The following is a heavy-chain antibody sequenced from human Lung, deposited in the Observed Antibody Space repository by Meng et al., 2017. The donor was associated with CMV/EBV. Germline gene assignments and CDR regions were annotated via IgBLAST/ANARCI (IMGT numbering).Heavy chain of an antibody. J-gene: IGHJ4*02. D-gene: IGHD6-13*01. Sequence: SXTXSLXCTVSGGSISSSSYYWGWIRQPPGKGLEWIGSIYYSGSTYYNPSLKSRVTISVDTSKNQFSLKLSSVTAADTAVYYCARQESSWYYFDYWGKGTLVTVSS. CDR3: ARQESSWYYFDY. CDR2: IYYSGST. CDR1: GGSISSSSYY. V-gene: IGHV4-39*01.